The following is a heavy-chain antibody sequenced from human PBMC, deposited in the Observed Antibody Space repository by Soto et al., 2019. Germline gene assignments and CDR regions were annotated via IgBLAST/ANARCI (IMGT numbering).Heavy chain of an antibody. CDR3: ARGRAKLRYFDWLHSSWFDP. D-gene: IGHD3-9*01. Sequence: QVQLVQSGAEVKKPGASVKVSCKASGYTFTSYDINWVRQATGQGLEWMGWMNPNSGNTGYAQKFQGRVTMTRNTAISTAYMELSSVRSEDTAVYYCARGRAKLRYFDWLHSSWFDPWGQGTLVTVSS. J-gene: IGHJ5*02. CDR1: GYTFTSYD. V-gene: IGHV1-8*01. CDR2: MNPNSGNT.